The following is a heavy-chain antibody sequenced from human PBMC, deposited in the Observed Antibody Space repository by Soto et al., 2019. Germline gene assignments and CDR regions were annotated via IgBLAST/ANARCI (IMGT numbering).Heavy chain of an antibody. J-gene: IGHJ4*02. CDR1: GFTFSSYS. Sequence: GGSLRLSCAASGFTFSSYSMNWVRQAPGKGLEWVSYISSSSSTIYYADSVKGRFTISRDNAKNSLYLQMNSLRAEDTAVYYCARDFMGYCSGGSCYPIDYWGQGTLVTVSS. CDR2: ISSSSSTI. V-gene: IGHV3-48*01. D-gene: IGHD2-15*01. CDR3: ARDFMGYCSGGSCYPIDY.